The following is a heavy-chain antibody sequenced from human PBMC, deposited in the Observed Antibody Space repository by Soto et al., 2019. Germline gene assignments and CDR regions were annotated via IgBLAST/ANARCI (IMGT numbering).Heavy chain of an antibody. J-gene: IGHJ5*02. CDR1: GGSVSSGSYY. CDR2: IYYSGST. CDR3: ARSEGFGELLGWFDP. Sequence: QVQLQESGPGLVKPSETLSLTCTVSGGSVSSGSYYWSWIRQPPGKGLEWIGNIYYSGSTNYNPSLESRVTISVDTSKNQFSLKLSSVTAADTAVYYCARSEGFGELLGWFDPWGQGTLVTVSS. D-gene: IGHD3-10*01. V-gene: IGHV4-61*01.